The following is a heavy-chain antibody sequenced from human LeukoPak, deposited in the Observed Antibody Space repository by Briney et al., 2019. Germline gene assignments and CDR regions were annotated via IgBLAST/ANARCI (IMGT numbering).Heavy chain of an antibody. J-gene: IGHJ6*02. V-gene: IGHV3-11*01. CDR1: GFTFSDYY. CDR2: ISSSGGTI. Sequence: GGSLRLSCAASGFTFSDYYMTWIRQAPGKGLEWVSYISSSGGTIYYADSVKGRFTISRDNAKNSLYLQMNSLRAEDTAVYYCARFRRDYYGSGSHYIYGMDVWGQGTTVTVSS. CDR3: ARFRRDYYGSGSHYIYGMDV. D-gene: IGHD3-10*01.